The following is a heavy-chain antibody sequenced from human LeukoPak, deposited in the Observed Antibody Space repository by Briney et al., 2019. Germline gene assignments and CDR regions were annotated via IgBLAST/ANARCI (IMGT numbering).Heavy chain of an antibody. J-gene: IGHJ4*02. D-gene: IGHD1-20*01. CDR2: IYWDDDK. V-gene: IGHV2-5*02. CDR3: AHRLGGYNWDDGTFDY. Sequence: SGPTLAKPTYILTCTVSGFSLGTNGAGEGWMRQPPGKPLEYLAHIYWDDDKRYNPFLNSRLAITKVTSANQVVLIMTNMDPVDTATYYCAHRLGGYNWDDGTFDYWGQGTLVTVSS. CDR1: GFSLGTNGAG.